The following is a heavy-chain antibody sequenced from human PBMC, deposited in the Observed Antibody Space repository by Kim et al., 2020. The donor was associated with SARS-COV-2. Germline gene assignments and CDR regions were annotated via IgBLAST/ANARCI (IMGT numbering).Heavy chain of an antibody. J-gene: IGHJ4*02. CDR3: ARTYGDSVGY. V-gene: IGHV3-7*01. D-gene: IGHD2-21*01. Sequence: GGSLRLSCAGSGFTFSNYYMSWVRQAPGKGLEWVANIKKDGGEKYYAASVEGRFTVSRDNAKNSLYQQMYSPRVEDTAVYYCARTYGDSVGYWGQGTLV. CDR1: GFTFSNYY. CDR2: IKKDGGEK.